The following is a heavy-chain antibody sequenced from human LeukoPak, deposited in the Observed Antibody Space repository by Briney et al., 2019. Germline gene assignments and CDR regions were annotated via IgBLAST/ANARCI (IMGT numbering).Heavy chain of an antibody. CDR1: GGSISSGSYY. J-gene: IGHJ6*03. Sequence: SQTLSLTCTVSGGSISSGSYYWSWIRQPAEKGLEWIGRIYTSGSTNYNPSLKSRVPISVDTSKNQFSLKLSSVTAADTAVYYCARDGYCTNGVCNSVFYMDVWGKGTTVTVSS. D-gene: IGHD2-8*01. V-gene: IGHV4-61*02. CDR3: ARDGYCTNGVCNSVFYMDV. CDR2: IYTSGST.